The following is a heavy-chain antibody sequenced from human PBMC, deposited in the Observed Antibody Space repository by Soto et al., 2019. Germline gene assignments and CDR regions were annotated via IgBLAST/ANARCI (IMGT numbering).Heavy chain of an antibody. Sequence: QITLKESGPTLVKPTQTLTLTCTFSGFSLSTSGVGVGWIRQPPGKALEWLALIYWDDDKRYSPSLKSRLTITEDTTKNQVVLTMTNMDPVDTATYYCAHRQRTVYFDYWGQGTLVTVSS. CDR2: IYWDDDK. CDR3: AHRQRTVYFDY. CDR1: GFSLSTSGVG. D-gene: IGHD4-17*01. V-gene: IGHV2-5*02. J-gene: IGHJ4*02.